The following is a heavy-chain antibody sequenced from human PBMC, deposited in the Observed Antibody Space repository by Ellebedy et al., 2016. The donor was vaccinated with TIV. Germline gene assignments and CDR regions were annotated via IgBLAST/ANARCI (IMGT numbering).Heavy chain of an antibody. J-gene: IGHJ4*02. CDR1: GFTFSTYA. V-gene: IGHV3-23*01. CDR2: TSGSGGST. Sequence: PGGSLRLSCAASGFTFSTYAMSWVRQAPGKGLEWVSATSGSGGSTYYADSVKGRFTISRDNAKNSLYLQMNSLRVEDTAVYYCAREIFAFDYWGQGTLVTVSS. CDR3: AREIFAFDY. D-gene: IGHD2-15*01.